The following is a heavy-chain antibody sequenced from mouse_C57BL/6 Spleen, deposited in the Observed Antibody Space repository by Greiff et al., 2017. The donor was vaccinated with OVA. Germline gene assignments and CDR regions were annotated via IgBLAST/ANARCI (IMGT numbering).Heavy chain of an antibody. D-gene: IGHD1-1*01. Sequence: QVQLQQSGAELVKPGASVKLSCKASGYTFTEYTIHWVKQRSGQGLEWIGWFYPGSGSIKYNEKFKDKATLTADKSSSTVYMELSRWTSEDSAVYFCARREGPRGYDSSYDAMDYWGQGTSVTVSS. J-gene: IGHJ4*01. CDR1: GYTFTEYT. V-gene: IGHV1-62-2*01. CDR2: FYPGSGSI. CDR3: ARREGPRGYDSSYDAMDY.